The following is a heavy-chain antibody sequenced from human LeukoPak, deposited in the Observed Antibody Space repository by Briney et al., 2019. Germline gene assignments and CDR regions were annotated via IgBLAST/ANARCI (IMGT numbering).Heavy chain of an antibody. D-gene: IGHD3-10*01. J-gene: IGHJ4*02. CDR1: GSTFSSYG. V-gene: IGHV3-33*01. Sequence: GGSLRLSCAASGSTFSSYGMHWVRQAPGKGLEWVAVICYDGSNKYYADSVKGRFTISRDNSKNTLYLQMNSLRAEDTAVYYCASKGTYYASGSLDYWGQGTLVTVSS. CDR3: ASKGTYYASGSLDY. CDR2: ICYDGSNK.